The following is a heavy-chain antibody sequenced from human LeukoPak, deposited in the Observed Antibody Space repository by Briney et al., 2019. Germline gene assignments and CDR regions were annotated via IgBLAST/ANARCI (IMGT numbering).Heavy chain of an antibody. CDR2: IRHDGSIK. D-gene: IGHD3-16*01. V-gene: IGHV3-30*02. J-gene: IGHJ4*02. CDR1: GFIFSTYG. Sequence: AGGSLRLSCAASGFIFSTYGMYWVRQAPGKGLEWVAFIRHDGSIKNYADSVKGRSTISRDNSKNTLYLQMNSLRAEDTAVYYCAKDNLADIDYWGQGTLVTVSS. CDR3: AKDNLADIDY.